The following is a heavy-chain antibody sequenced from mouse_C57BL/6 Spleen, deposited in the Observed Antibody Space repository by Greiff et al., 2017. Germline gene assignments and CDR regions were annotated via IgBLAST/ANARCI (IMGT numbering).Heavy chain of an antibody. CDR1: GYTFTSYT. CDR3: ARDYYGSSYVGYFDV. D-gene: IGHD1-1*01. CDR2: INPSSGYT. Sequence: VQLQQSGAELARPGASVKMSCKASGYTFTSYTMHWVKQRPGQGLEWIGYINPSSGYTKYNQKFKDKATLTADKSSSTAYMQLSSLTSEDSAVYYCARDYYGSSYVGYFDVWGTGTTVTVSS. J-gene: IGHJ1*03. V-gene: IGHV1-4*01.